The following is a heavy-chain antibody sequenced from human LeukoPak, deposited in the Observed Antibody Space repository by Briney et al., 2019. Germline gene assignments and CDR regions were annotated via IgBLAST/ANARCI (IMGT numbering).Heavy chain of an antibody. Sequence: SETLSLTCTVSGGSISSYYWSWIRQPPGKGLEWIGYIYYSGSTNYNPSLKSRVTISVDTSKNQFSLKLSSVTAADTAVYYCARFGGAAGTAWGQGTLVTVSS. D-gene: IGHD6-13*01. V-gene: IGHV4-59*01. J-gene: IGHJ5*02. CDR2: IYYSGST. CDR1: GGSISSYY. CDR3: ARFGGAAGTA.